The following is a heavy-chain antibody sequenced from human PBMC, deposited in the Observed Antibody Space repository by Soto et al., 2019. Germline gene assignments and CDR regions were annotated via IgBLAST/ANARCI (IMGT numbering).Heavy chain of an antibody. V-gene: IGHV3-33*01. CDR2: IWYDGSNK. D-gene: IGHD3-16*02. CDR3: AREFSWYQYDTFGGVIGPRGFDP. J-gene: IGHJ5*02. Sequence: HPGGSLRLSCAASGFTFSSYGMRWVRQAPGKGLEWVAVIWYDGSNKYYADSVKGRFTISRDNSKNTLYLQMNSLRAEDTAVYYCAREFSWYQYDTFGGVIGPRGFDPWGQGTLVTVSS. CDR1: GFTFSSYG.